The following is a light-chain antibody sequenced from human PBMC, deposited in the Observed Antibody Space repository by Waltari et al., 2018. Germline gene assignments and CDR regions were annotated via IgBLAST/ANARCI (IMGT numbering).Light chain of an antibody. CDR1: SSYDGGYNY. CDR2: DVS. J-gene: IGLJ3*02. Sequence: QSALTQPASVSGPPGQSIPIPCPGTSSYDGGYNYVSLYQQHPCKAPKLMIYDVSNRPSGVSNRFSGSKSGNTASLTISGLQAEDEADYHCSSYTSSSTLVFGGGTKLTVL. CDR3: SSYTSSSTLV. V-gene: IGLV2-14*03.